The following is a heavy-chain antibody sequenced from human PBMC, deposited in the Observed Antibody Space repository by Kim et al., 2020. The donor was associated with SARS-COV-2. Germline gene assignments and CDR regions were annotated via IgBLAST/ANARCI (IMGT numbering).Heavy chain of an antibody. J-gene: IGHJ3*02. Sequence: GGSLRLSCAASGFIFSNYWMHWVRQAPGKGLVWVSRINSDGRTTNYADSVRGRFTISRDNAKNTLYLQMNSLRAEDTAVYYCASTRLYGFDIWGQGKVVT. CDR2: INSDGRTT. CDR3: ASTRLYGFDI. V-gene: IGHV3-74*01. CDR1: GFIFSNYW.